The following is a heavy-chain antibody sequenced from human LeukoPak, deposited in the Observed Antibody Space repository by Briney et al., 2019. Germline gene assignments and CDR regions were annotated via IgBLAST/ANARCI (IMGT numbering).Heavy chain of an antibody. D-gene: IGHD5-24*01. V-gene: IGHV1-69*05. Sequence: GASVKVSCKASGGTFTSYAISWVRQAPGQGLEWMGGIIPIFGTANYPQKFQGRVTTTTDESTSTAYMALSSLRSEDTAVYYCARGEVEMATITYLDYWGQGTLVTVSS. CDR2: IIPIFGTA. CDR3: ARGEVEMATITYLDY. J-gene: IGHJ4*02. CDR1: GGTFTSYA.